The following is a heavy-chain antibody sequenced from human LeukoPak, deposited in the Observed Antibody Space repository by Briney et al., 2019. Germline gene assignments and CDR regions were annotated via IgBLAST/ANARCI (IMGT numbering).Heavy chain of an antibody. J-gene: IGHJ4*02. CDR3: ARDESKATDHCDC. CDR2: NHYSGSA. CDR1: GGSVSSGEYY. V-gene: IGHV4-30-4*08. Sequence: SETLSLTCTVSGGSVSSGEYYWTWIRQHPGKGLEWIGYNHYSGSAYYNPSLKSRVTISIDTSRKQSSLAVNSVTDADTAVYYCARDESKATDHCDCWGQGTLATVSS.